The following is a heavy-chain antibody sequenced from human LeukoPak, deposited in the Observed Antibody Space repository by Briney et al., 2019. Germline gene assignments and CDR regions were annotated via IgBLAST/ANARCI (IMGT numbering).Heavy chain of an antibody. D-gene: IGHD6-6*01. V-gene: IGHV4-38-2*02. Sequence: SETLSPTCTVSAYSISSGYYWGWIRQPPGKGLEWIGEIYHSGSTNYNPSLKSRVTISVDTSKNQFSLKLSSVTAADTAVYYCARGSIAARNFDYWGQGTLVTVSS. CDR3: ARGSIAARNFDY. CDR1: AYSISSGYY. CDR2: IYHSGST. J-gene: IGHJ4*02.